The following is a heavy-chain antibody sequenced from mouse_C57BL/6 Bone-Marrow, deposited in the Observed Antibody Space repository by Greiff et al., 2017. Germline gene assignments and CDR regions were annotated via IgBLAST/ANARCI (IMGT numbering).Heavy chain of an antibody. CDR2: INPSSGYT. D-gene: IGHD1-1*01. Sequence: QVQLQQSGAELTKPRASVKLSCKASGYTFTSYWMHWVKQRPGQGLEWIGYINPSSGYTKYNQKFKDKATLTADKSSSTAYMQLSSLTYEDSAVYYCAGYGIQSHWYFDVWGTGTTVTVSS. J-gene: IGHJ1*03. CDR1: GYTFTSYW. CDR3: AGYGIQSHWYFDV. V-gene: IGHV1-7*01.